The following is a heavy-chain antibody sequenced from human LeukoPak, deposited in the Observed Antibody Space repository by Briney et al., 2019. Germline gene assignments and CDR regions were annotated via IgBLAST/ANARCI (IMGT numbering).Heavy chain of an antibody. CDR2: ISGSGDST. D-gene: IGHD2-15*01. Sequence: TGGSLRLSCTASGFTFGDYAMSWFRQAPGKGLEWVSVISGSGDSTYYADSVKGRFTISRDNSKNTLYLQMNSLRAEDTAVYYCAKGSGSSAYRSTYYYGVDVWGQGTTVTVSS. J-gene: IGHJ6*02. CDR1: GFTFGDYA. V-gene: IGHV3-23*01. CDR3: AKGSGSSAYRSTYYYGVDV.